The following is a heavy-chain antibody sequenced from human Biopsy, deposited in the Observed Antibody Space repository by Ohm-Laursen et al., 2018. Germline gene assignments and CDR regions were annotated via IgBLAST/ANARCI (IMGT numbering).Heavy chain of an antibody. J-gene: IGHJ5*02. D-gene: IGHD1-14*01. Sequence: PLQTLSLTCTVSGGSLSSYSWSWIRQPAGKGLEWIGQIYTSGITNYNPSLKSRVTMSVDTSKNKFSLRVSSVAAADTAVYYCARDRDRRGWFDPWGQGTLVTVSS. CDR2: IYTSGIT. CDR3: ARDRDRRGWFDP. V-gene: IGHV4-4*07. CDR1: GGSLSSYS.